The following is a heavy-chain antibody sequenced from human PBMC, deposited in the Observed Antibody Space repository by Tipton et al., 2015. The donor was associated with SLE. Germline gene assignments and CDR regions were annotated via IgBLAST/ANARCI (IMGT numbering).Heavy chain of an antibody. J-gene: IGHJ6*02. CDR3: ARGGGVGATEGWGFYYYYGMDV. D-gene: IGHD1-26*01. CDR2: IYYSGST. V-gene: IGHV4-59*01. Sequence: GLVKPSETLSLTCSVSGGSISSYYWSWIRQPPGKGLEWIGSIYYSGSTDYNPSLKSRVTISVDTSKNQFSLKLSSVTAADTAVYYCARGGGVGATEGWGFYYYYGMDVWGQGTTVTVSS. CDR1: GGSISSYY.